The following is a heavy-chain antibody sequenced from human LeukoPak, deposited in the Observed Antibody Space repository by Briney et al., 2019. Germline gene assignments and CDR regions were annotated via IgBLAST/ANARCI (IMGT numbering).Heavy chain of an antibody. CDR2: ISGSGGST. Sequence: GGSLRLSCAASGFTFSSYGMSWVRQAPGKGLEWVSAISGSGGSTYYADSVKGRFTISRDNSKNTLYLQMNSLRAEDTAVYYCAKDPSYDILTGYYTFDYWGQGTLVTVSS. CDR1: GFTFSSYG. J-gene: IGHJ4*02. D-gene: IGHD3-9*01. CDR3: AKDPSYDILTGYYTFDY. V-gene: IGHV3-23*01.